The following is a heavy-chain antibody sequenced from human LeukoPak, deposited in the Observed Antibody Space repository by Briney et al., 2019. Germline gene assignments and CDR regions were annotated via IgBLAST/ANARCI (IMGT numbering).Heavy chain of an antibody. Sequence: GGSLRLACAGSEFTFRNYEMGWVRQAPGKGLEWVSHISRDGSTVYYRDSVKGRFTISRDNAKNSLYLQMNSLRAEDTAVYYCAREGSFYFDYWGQGTLVTVSS. CDR1: EFTFRNYE. V-gene: IGHV3-48*03. J-gene: IGHJ4*02. CDR3: AREGSFYFDY. CDR2: ISRDGSTV. D-gene: IGHD3-16*02.